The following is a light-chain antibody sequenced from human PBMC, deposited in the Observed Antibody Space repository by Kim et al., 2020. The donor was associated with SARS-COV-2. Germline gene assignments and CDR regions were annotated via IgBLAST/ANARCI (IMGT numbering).Light chain of an antibody. V-gene: IGKV3-20*01. Sequence: EIVLTQSPGTLTLSPGERATLSCRVSQSISSSYLAWYQQKVGQAPRLLIYATSTRATGIPDRFSGSGSGTDFTLTISRLEPEDFAVYYCHQYVISPLTFGQGTQLEIK. CDR2: ATS. CDR3: HQYVISPLT. CDR1: QSISSSY. J-gene: IGKJ5*01.